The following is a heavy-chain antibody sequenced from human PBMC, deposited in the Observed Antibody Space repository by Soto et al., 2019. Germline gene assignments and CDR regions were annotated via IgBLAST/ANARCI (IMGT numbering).Heavy chain of an antibody. CDR1: GFPFSSYW. CDR3: GRVGRLGGY. V-gene: IGHV3-7*03. J-gene: IGHJ4*02. D-gene: IGHD3-16*01. Sequence: EVQLVESGGGLVQPGGSLRLSGTASGFPFSSYWMSWVRQAPGKGRGWVANIKEDGSGKYYVDAVKGRFSMSRDNARNSRYLQMNSRRDEDTAVYYCGRVGRLGGYWGQGARVTVSS. CDR2: IKEDGSGK.